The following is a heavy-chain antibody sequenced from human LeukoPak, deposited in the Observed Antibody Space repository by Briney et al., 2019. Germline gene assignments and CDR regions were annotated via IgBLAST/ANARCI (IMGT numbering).Heavy chain of an antibody. CDR1: GFTCSSYS. Sequence: PGGSLRLSCAASGFTCSSYSMNWVRQAPRKGLERDSYISSSSSTIYYADSVKGRFTISRDNAKNSVYLQMNSLRAQDTAVYYCARSPRYYYDSSGYYPDWGQGTLVTVSS. CDR3: ARSPRYYYDSSGYYPD. CDR2: ISSSSSTI. D-gene: IGHD3-22*01. J-gene: IGHJ4*02. V-gene: IGHV3-48*01.